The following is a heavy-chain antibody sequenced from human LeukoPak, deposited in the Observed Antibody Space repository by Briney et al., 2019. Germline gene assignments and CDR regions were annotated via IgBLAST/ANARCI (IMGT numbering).Heavy chain of an antibody. V-gene: IGHV3-23*01. J-gene: IGHJ6*02. Sequence: PGGSLRLSCAASGFTFSSYAMSWVRQAPGKGLEWVSAISGSGGSTYYADSVKGRFTISRDNSKNTLYLQMNSLRAEDTAVYYCAKGGRELQGYYYYGMDVWGQGTTVTVSS. D-gene: IGHD3-10*01. CDR3: AKGGRELQGYYYYGMDV. CDR1: GFTFSSYA. CDR2: ISGSGGST.